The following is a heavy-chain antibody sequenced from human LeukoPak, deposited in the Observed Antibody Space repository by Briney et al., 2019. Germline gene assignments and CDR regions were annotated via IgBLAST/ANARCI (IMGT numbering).Heavy chain of an antibody. CDR3: ASRYGSGSYYNYYYYYYMDV. CDR1: GYTFTSYA. V-gene: IGHV1-69*05. J-gene: IGHJ6*03. CDR2: IIPIFGTA. D-gene: IGHD3-10*01. Sequence: GASVKVSCKASGYTFTSYAISWVRQAPGQGLEWMGGIIPIFGTANYAQKFQGRVTITTDESTSTAYMELSSLRSEDTAVYYCASRYGSGSYYNYYYYYYMDVWGKGTTVTVSS.